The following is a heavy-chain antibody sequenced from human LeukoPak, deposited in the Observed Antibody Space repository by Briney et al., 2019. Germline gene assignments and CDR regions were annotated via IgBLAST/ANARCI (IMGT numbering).Heavy chain of an antibody. CDR2: IYHNGTP. V-gene: IGHV4-4*02. Sequence: SETLSLTCAVSVGSISSGNWWSWVRQSPGKGLEWIGEIYHNGTPNYNPSLKSRVTISADTFKNHFSLNLTSLTAADTAVYYCARAHTSSCNGGPCPFFLDYWGQGTLVTVSS. J-gene: IGHJ4*02. CDR3: ARAHTSSCNGGPCPFFLDY. D-gene: IGHD2-8*01. CDR1: VGSISSGNW.